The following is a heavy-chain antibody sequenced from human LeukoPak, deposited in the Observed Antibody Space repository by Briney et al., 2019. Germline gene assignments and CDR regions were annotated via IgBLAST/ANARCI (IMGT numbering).Heavy chain of an antibody. Sequence: GGSLRLSCAASGFTVSSNYMSWVRQAPGKGLEWVSVIYSGGSTYYADSVKGRFTISRDNSKNTLYLQMNSLRAEDTAVYYCARDTYYYGSSGYWGQGTLVTVSS. J-gene: IGHJ4*02. D-gene: IGHD3-10*01. CDR1: GFTVSSNY. V-gene: IGHV3-53*01. CDR3: ARDTYYYGSSGY. CDR2: IYSGGST.